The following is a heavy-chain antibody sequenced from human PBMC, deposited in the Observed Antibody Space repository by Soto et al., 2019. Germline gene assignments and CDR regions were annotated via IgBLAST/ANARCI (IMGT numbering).Heavy chain of an antibody. Sequence: QITLKESGPTLVKPTQTLTLTCTFSGFSLSTSGVGVGWIRQPPGKALEWLALIYWDDDKRYSPSLKSRLTITKDTSKXXVXLTMTNMDPVDTATYYCAHSLIGYYYDSSGSNWFDPWGQGTLVTVSS. V-gene: IGHV2-5*02. D-gene: IGHD3-22*01. J-gene: IGHJ5*02. CDR1: GFSLSTSGVG. CDR3: AHSLIGYYYDSSGSNWFDP. CDR2: IYWDDDK.